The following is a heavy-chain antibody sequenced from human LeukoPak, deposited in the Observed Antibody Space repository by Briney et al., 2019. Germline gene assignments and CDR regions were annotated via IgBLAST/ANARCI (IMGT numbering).Heavy chain of an antibody. CDR2: IYTSGSP. V-gene: IGHV4-4*07. CDR3: ARCRRGSCDIFDY. CDR1: GGSISSYY. D-gene: IGHD1-26*01. Sequence: SETLSLTCTVSGGSISSYYWSWIRQLAGKGLEWIGRIYTSGSPNYNPSLNSRVTMSADTSKNHFSLKLSSVTAADTAVYYCARCRRGSCDIFDYWGQGTLVTVSS. J-gene: IGHJ4*02.